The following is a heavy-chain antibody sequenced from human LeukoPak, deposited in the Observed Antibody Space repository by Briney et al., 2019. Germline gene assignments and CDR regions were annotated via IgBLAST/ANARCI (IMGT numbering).Heavy chain of an antibody. CDR1: GGTFSSYA. CDR3: ARAGGIAAAGSPPVSFDY. Sequence: GASVKVSCKASGGTFSSYAISWVRQAPGQGLEWMGGIIPIFGTANYAQKFQGRVTITADESTSTAYMELSSLRSEDTAVYYCARAGGIAAAGSPPVSFDYWGQGTLVTVSS. V-gene: IGHV1-69*13. CDR2: IIPIFGTA. J-gene: IGHJ4*02. D-gene: IGHD6-13*01.